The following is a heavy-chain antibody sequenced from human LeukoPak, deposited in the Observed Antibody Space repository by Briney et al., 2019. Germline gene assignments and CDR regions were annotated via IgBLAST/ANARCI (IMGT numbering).Heavy chain of an antibody. CDR1: GFPFSSHG. Sequence: GGSLRLSCAASGFPFSSHGMSWVRQAPGKGPEWVSGISSGSDYTFYADSVRGRFTIFRDNSKNTMYLQMNSLRVGDTAVYYCAEIGVIGNWYYDLWGRGTLVTVSS. CDR2: ISSGSDYT. D-gene: IGHD1-1*01. CDR3: AEIGVIGNWYYDL. J-gene: IGHJ2*01. V-gene: IGHV3-23*01.